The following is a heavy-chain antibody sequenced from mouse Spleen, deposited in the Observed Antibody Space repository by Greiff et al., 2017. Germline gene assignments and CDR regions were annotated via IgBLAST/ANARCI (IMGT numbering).Heavy chain of an antibody. CDR2: INPNNGGT. V-gene: IGHV1-22*01. CDR1: GDTFTDDN. J-gene: IGHJ2*01. CDR3: ARGRGDYFDY. Sequence: EVKLMESGPVLVKPGPSVKMSCKASGDTFTDDNMHWGKQSHGKSLEWIGYINPNNGGTSYNQKFKGKATWTVNKSSSTAYMELRSLTSEDSAVYYCARGRGDYFDYWGQGTTLTVSS.